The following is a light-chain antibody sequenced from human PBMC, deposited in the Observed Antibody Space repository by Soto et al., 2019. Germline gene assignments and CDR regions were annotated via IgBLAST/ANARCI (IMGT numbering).Light chain of an antibody. CDR2: DIS. V-gene: IGKV3D-15*01. CDR1: QSVSSN. Sequence: EIVMTQSPATLSVSPGERATLSCRASQSVSSNLAWYQQKPGQAPSLLIYDISASSTGIPTRFSVSGSGTEFTLTISSLQSEDFAVYYGQQYNDWPLTFGGGTKVEIK. CDR3: QQYNDWPLT. J-gene: IGKJ4*01.